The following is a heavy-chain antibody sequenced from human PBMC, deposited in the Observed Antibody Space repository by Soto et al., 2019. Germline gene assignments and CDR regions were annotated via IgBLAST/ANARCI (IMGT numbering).Heavy chain of an antibody. J-gene: IGHJ5*02. CDR1: GFTFSSYS. D-gene: IGHD6-19*01. V-gene: IGHV3-21*01. Sequence: EVQLVESGGGLVKPGGSLRLSCAASGFTFSSYSMNWVRQAPGKGLEWVSSISSSSGYIYYADAWKCQFTNSRHNAKNSMYLQLNSLRAEDTAVYYCASDKIAVSEKNWFYPWGQGTLVTVSS. CDR3: ASDKIAVSEKNWFYP. CDR2: ISSSSGYI.